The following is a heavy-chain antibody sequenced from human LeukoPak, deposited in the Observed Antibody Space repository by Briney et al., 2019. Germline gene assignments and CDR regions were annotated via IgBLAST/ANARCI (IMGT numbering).Heavy chain of an antibody. Sequence: PGGSLRLSCAASGFTFRNYGMHWVRQSPGKGLEWVAFIRNDESNKYYADSVKGRFTISRENSKNTLYLEMNSLRAEDTAMYYCAKGYCLYYFDYWGQGTLVTVSS. CDR2: IRNDESNK. CDR1: GFTFRNYG. CDR3: AKGYCLYYFDY. D-gene: IGHD3-10*01. V-gene: IGHV3-30*02. J-gene: IGHJ4*02.